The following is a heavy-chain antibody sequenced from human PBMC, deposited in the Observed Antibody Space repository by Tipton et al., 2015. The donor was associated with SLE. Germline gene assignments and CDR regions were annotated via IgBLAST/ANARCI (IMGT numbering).Heavy chain of an antibody. V-gene: IGHV3-30*02. CDR1: GFTFASYN. CDR2: IRADGSNK. CDR3: AGGTGAYFDH. Sequence: SLRLSCAASGFTFASYNMNWVRQAPGKGLEWVAFIRADGSNKDYADSVKGRFTISRDNSKNTLYLQMNRLRVEDTAVYYCAGGTGAYFDHWGQGTLVTVSS. J-gene: IGHJ4*02. D-gene: IGHD3-16*01.